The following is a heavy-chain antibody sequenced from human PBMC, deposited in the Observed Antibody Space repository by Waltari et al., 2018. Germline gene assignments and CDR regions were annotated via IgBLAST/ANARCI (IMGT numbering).Heavy chain of an antibody. Sequence: QVQLVESGGGVVQPGRSLLLSCVVSGFTSNNFVTHWVRQASGDGQEWVAMIAADGSRKYHADSVKDRFTISRDDSKNTLYLEMNSLRAEDTAIYYCARDLYGIDTSRTGMDVLVQGTTVTVYS. V-gene: IGHV3-30*04. D-gene: IGHD2-2*02. J-gene: IGHJ6*02. CDR3: ARDLYGIDTSRTGMDV. CDR2: IAADGSRK. CDR1: GFTSNNFV.